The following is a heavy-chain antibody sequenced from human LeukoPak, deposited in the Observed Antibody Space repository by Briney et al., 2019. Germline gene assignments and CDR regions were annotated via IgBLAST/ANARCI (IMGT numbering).Heavy chain of an antibody. Sequence: PSETLSLTCAVYGGSFSGYYGSGIRQPPGKGVEWIGEINHKGSTNYNPSLKSRVTISVDTSKNQFSLKLSSVTAADTAVYYCARAARYSSSWYTGNWFDPWGQGTLVTVSS. CDR1: GGSFSGYY. CDR3: ARAARYSSSWYTGNWFDP. J-gene: IGHJ5*02. CDR2: INHKGST. V-gene: IGHV4-34*01. D-gene: IGHD6-13*01.